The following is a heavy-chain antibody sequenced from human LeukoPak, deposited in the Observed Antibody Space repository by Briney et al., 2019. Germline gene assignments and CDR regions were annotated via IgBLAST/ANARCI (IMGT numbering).Heavy chain of an antibody. Sequence: SETLSLTCAVYGGSFSGYYWSWIRQPPGKGLEWIGEINHSGSTNYNPPLKSRVTISVDTSKNQFSLKLSSVTAADTAVYYCARVKTYCSSTSCYRRDYFDYWGQGTLVTVSS. CDR1: GGSFSGYY. D-gene: IGHD2-2*01. CDR3: ARVKTYCSSTSCYRRDYFDY. CDR2: INHSGST. J-gene: IGHJ4*02. V-gene: IGHV4-34*01.